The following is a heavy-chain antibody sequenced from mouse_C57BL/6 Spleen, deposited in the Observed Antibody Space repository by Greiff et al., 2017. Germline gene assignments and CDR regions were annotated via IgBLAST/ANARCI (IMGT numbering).Heavy chain of an antibody. J-gene: IGHJ1*03. Sequence: VQLEQPGTELVKPGASVKLSCKASGYTFTSYGMHWVQQRPGQGLEWVGNINTSNGGTNYNEKFKSKVTLSVDKSSSTAYMQLSSLTSEDSAVYYCARGTTVVDWYFDVWGTGTTVTVSS. D-gene: IGHD1-1*01. CDR1: GYTFTSYG. CDR3: ARGTTVVDWYFDV. CDR2: INTSNGGT. V-gene: IGHV1-53*01.